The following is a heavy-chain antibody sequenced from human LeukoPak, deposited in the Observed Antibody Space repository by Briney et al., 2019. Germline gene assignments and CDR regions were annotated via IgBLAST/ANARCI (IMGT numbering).Heavy chain of an antibody. Sequence: PGGSLRLSCAASGFTFDDYAMHWVRQAPGKGLEWVSGISWNSGSIGYADSVKGRFTISRDNAKNSLYLQMNSLRAEDMALYYCAKGVGAITEDAFXXWGXGTMVT. V-gene: IGHV3-9*03. CDR3: AKGVGAITEDAFXX. D-gene: IGHD1-26*01. CDR2: ISWNSGSI. CDR1: GFTFDDYA. J-gene: IGHJ3*01.